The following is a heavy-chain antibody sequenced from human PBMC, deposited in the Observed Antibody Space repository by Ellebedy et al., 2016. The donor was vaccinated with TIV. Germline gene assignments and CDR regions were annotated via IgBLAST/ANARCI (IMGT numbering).Heavy chain of an antibody. V-gene: IGHV3-7*01. CDR1: GFSFINYW. Sequence: GESLKISCAASGFSFINYWMTWVRQAPGKGLEWMANINQDGSQKYYVDSVRGRFTISRDNAHNSLFLQMNSLRAEDTAVYFCATDGSYGDYRSPTHAFVMWGQGTMVAVSS. D-gene: IGHD4-17*01. CDR2: INQDGSQK. CDR3: ATDGSYGDYRSPTHAFVM. J-gene: IGHJ3*02.